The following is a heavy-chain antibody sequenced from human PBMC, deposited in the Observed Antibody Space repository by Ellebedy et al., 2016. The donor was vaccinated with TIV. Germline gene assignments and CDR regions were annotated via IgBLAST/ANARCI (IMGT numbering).Heavy chain of an antibody. CDR2: ISHRGTT. D-gene: IGHD3-16*01. V-gene: IGHV4-38-2*02. Sequence: SETLSLTCIVSGYSITNDYLWGWVRQPPGKGLEWIGSISHRGTTYYKPSLKSRVTMSLDTSKKQFSLKLSTVTAADTAVYYCARDRGSFGRLGELATFFPDSWGQGTLVTVSS. CDR1: GYSITNDYL. CDR3: ARDRGSFGRLGELATFFPDS. J-gene: IGHJ4*02.